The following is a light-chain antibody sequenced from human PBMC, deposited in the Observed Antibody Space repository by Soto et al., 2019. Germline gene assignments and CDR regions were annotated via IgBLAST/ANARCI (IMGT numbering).Light chain of an antibody. V-gene: IGKV3-15*01. J-gene: IGKJ2*01. CDR3: QQHDDWPLT. CDR2: EAS. Sequence: EIVVTQSPATLSVSPGQRATLSCRASQSISINLAWYQQKPGQAPRLLIYEASTRATGIPARFSGSGSGTEFTLSINSLQSEDSAVYYCQQHDDWPLTFGQGTKLEIK. CDR1: QSISIN.